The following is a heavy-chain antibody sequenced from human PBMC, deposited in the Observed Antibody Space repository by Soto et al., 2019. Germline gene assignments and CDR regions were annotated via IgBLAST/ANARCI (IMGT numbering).Heavy chain of an antibody. CDR1: GGSISNSY. Sequence: SETLSVTWTVSGGSISNSYWSWIRQSPEKGLEWIGYIYSSGSTNYNPSLNSRVTISVDTSKNQFSLKLSSVTAADTAVYYCARAGGDSSGPTDYWGQGTLVTVSS. CDR2: IYSSGST. J-gene: IGHJ4*02. V-gene: IGHV4-59*01. CDR3: ARAGGDSSGPTDY. D-gene: IGHD3-22*01.